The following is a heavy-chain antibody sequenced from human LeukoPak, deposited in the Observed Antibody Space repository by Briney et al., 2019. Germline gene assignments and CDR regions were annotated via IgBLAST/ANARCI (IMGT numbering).Heavy chain of an antibody. CDR2: IIPIFGTA. Sequence: ASVKVSCKASGGTFSSYAISWVRQAPGQGLEWMGRIIPIFGTANYAQKFQGRVTITTDESTSTAYMELSSLRSEDTAVYYCASGYYDSSGYYDDAFDIWGQGIMVTVSS. CDR1: GGTFSSYA. V-gene: IGHV1-69*05. CDR3: ASGYYDSSGYYDDAFDI. D-gene: IGHD3-22*01. J-gene: IGHJ3*02.